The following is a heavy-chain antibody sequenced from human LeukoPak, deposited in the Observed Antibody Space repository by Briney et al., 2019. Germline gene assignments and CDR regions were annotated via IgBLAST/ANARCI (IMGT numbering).Heavy chain of an antibody. J-gene: IGHJ3*02. V-gene: IGHV4-61*01. D-gene: IGHD3-16*02. CDR1: GGSISSSSYY. CDR2: IYYSGST. CDR3: ARYRNEALFAFDI. Sequence: PSETLSLTCTVSGGSISSSSYYWSWIRQPPGKGLEWIGYIYYSGSTNYNPSLKSRVTISVDTSKNQFSLKLSSVTAADTAVYYCARYRNEALFAFDIRGQGTMVTVSS.